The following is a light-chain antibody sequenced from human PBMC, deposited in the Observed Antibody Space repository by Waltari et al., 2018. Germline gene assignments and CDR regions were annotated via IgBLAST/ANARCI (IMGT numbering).Light chain of an antibody. CDR3: QQYNDWPYT. CDR2: GTS. J-gene: IGKJ2*01. V-gene: IGKV3-15*01. Sequence: EIVLTQSPGTLSVSPGERAALSCRPSQSVRTNLAWYQQRPGQTPRLLIYGTSTRATEIPARFSGSGSGTEFTLTINSLQSEDFAVYYCQQYNDWPYTFGQGTKLEIK. CDR1: QSVRTN.